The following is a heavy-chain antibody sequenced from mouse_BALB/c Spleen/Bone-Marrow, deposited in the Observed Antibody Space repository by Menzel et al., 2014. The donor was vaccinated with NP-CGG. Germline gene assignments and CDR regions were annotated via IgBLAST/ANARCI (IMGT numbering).Heavy chain of an antibody. CDR2: ISYDGSN. J-gene: IGHJ4*01. Sequence: EVKLVESGPGLVKPSQSLSLTCSVTGYSITSGYYWNWIRQFPGNKLEWMGYISYDGSNNYNPPLKNRISITRDTSKNQFFLKLNSVTTEGTATYYCAREGIYDGYWDYAMDYWGQGTSVTVSS. V-gene: IGHV3-6*02. CDR1: GYSITSGYY. D-gene: IGHD2-3*01. CDR3: AREGIYDGYWDYAMDY.